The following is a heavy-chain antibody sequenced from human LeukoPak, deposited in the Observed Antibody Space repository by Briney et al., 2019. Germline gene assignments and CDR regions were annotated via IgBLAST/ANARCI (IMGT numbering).Heavy chain of an antibody. D-gene: IGHD6-19*01. V-gene: IGHV3-23*01. CDR1: GFTFSSYA. J-gene: IGHJ4*02. CDR2: ISSSAGTT. CDR3: ARDCRSSGWDY. Sequence: GGSLRLSCAASGFTFSSYAMSWVRQAPGKGLEWVSAISSSAGTTTYADSVKGRFPIPRDNSKTTLFWQMNSLRAVDTGVYYWARDCRSSGWDYWGQATLVT.